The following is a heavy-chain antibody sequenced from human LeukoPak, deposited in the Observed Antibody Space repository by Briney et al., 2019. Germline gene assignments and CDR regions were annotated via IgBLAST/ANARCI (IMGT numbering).Heavy chain of an antibody. CDR2: IIPILGIA. CDR1: GGTFSSYA. J-gene: IGHJ6*02. D-gene: IGHD2-2*01. CDR3: ARDPRYCSSTSCYPTAYYYYGMDV. Sequence: GASVKVSCKASGGTFSSYAISWVRQAPGQGLEWMGRIIPILGIANYAQKFQGRVTITADKSTSTAYMELSSLRSDDTAVYYCARDPRYCSSTSCYPTAYYYYGMDVWGQGTTVTVSS. V-gene: IGHV1-69*04.